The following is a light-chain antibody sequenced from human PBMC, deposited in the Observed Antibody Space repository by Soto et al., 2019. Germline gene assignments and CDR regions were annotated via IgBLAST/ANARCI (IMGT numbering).Light chain of an antibody. J-gene: IGKJ2*01. CDR1: QSVSSRS. CDR3: QHYGTSLRT. V-gene: IGKV3-20*01. Sequence: EIVLTQSPGTLSLSPGERATLSCRASQSVSSRSLAWYQQKPGQAPRLLIYGASSRATGIPDRFRGSGSGTDFTLTINRLEPEDFAVYYCQHYGTSLRTFGQGTKLEIK. CDR2: GAS.